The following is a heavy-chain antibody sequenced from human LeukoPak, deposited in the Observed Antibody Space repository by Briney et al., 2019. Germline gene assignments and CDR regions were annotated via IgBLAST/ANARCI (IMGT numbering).Heavy chain of an antibody. CDR3: ATVGANSFFDY. CDR2: IYPGDSDT. CDR1: GCSFTSYW. V-gene: IGHV5-51*01. Sequence: GESLKISCKGSGCSFTSYWIGWGRQMPGKGLEWMGIIYPGDSDTRYSPSFQRQVTISADNSISTAYLQWSSLNASDTAMYYCATVGANSFFDYWGQGTLVTVSS. D-gene: IGHD4/OR15-4a*01. J-gene: IGHJ4*02.